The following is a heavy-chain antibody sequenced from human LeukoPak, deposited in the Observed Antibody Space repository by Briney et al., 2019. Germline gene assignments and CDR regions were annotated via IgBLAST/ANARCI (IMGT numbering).Heavy chain of an antibody. CDR1: GYSISGGYY. D-gene: IGHD3-16*02. CDR3: ARVSSEITFGGVIENWFDP. J-gene: IGHJ5*02. Sequence: SETLSLTCTVSGYSISGGYYWGWIRQLPGKGLEWIGSIYHSGSTYYNPSLKSRVTISVDTSKNQFSLKLSSVTAADTAVYYCARVSSEITFGGVIENWFDPWGQGNLVTVSS. CDR2: IYHSGST. V-gene: IGHV4-38-2*02.